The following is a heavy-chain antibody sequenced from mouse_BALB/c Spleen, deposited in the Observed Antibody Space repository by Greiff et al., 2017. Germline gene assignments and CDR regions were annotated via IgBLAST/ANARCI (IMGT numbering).Heavy chain of an antibody. D-gene: IGHD2-14*01. Sequence: VQLQQSGAELARPGASVKMSCKASGYTFTSYTMHWVNQRPGQGLEWIGYINPSSGYTNYNQKFKDKATLTADKSSSTAYMQLSSLTSEDSAVYYCARQGRYDGVFDYWGQGTTLTVSS. CDR1: GYTFTSYT. CDR2: INPSSGYT. J-gene: IGHJ2*01. V-gene: IGHV1-4*01. CDR3: ARQGRYDGVFDY.